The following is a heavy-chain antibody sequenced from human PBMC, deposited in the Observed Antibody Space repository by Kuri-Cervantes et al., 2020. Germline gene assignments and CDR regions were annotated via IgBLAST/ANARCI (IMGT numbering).Heavy chain of an antibody. D-gene: IGHD6-6*01. CDR2: INHSGNT. CDR1: GGSFSDYY. J-gene: IGHJ3*02. Sequence: GSLRLSCAVYGGSFSDYYWSLIRQSPGKGLEWIGEINHSGNTDYNPSLTSRVTISLDTSKNHFSLTLTSVTAADTAMYFCVRDSATRPRVFDIWGQGTMVTVSS. CDR3: VRDSATRPRVFDI. V-gene: IGHV4-34*01.